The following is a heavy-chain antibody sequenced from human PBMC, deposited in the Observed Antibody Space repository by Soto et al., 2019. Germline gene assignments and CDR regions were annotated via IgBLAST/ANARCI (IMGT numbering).Heavy chain of an antibody. CDR2: IDPSDSYT. CDR1: GYSFTSYC. Sequence: AESLSIFCEAYGYSFTSYCIMWVLQMRGKRLEWMGRIDPSDSYTNYSPSFQGHVTISADKSISTAYLQWRSLKASDTAMYYCARTGTTGTYYYYYGMDVWGQGTTVTVSS. D-gene: IGHD1-1*01. J-gene: IGHJ6*01. CDR3: ARTGTTGTYYYYYGMDV. V-gene: IGHV5-10-1*01.